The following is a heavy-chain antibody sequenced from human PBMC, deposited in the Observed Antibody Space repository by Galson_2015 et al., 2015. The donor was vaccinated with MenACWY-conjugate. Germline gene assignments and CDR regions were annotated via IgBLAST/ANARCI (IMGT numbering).Heavy chain of an antibody. Sequence: SLRLSCAASGFTFSNYWMTWVRQAPGKGLEWVANINQDGSVKNYVDSMKGRFTISRDNAENSLRLQMDSLRAEDTAVYYCARDPPHYYGNNYDMDVWGQGTTVTVSS. CDR1: GFTFSNYW. D-gene: IGHD3-10*01. CDR3: ARDPPHYYGNNYDMDV. CDR2: INQDGSVK. J-gene: IGHJ6*02. V-gene: IGHV3-7*03.